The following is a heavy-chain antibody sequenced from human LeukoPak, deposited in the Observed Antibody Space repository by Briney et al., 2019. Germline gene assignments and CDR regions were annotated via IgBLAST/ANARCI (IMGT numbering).Heavy chain of an antibody. CDR2: INPNDGST. D-gene: IGHD6-13*01. J-gene: IGHJ4*02. CDR3: ARAPRNSSTMLDY. CDR1: GYTFTNYW. Sequence: GASVKVSCKASGYTFTNYWIQWVRQAPGQGLEWVALINPNDGSTTYAHKIQGRVTMTRDTSTSTVYMDLSSLTSEDTAVYYCARAPRNSSTMLDYWGQGTLVTVSS. V-gene: IGHV1-46*01.